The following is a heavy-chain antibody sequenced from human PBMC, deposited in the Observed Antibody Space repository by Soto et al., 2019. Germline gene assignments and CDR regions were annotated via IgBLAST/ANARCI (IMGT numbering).Heavy chain of an antibody. CDR2: VYYSGGA. Sequence: PSETLSLTCTVSGVSISSYYWGWIRQPPGKGLEFIGTVYYSGGAHYNSSLKSRVTISVDTANNQVSLRMRSLTAADTAVYYCGRVVEGATRHTDLDSWGQGTLVTVSS. CDR3: GRVVEGATRHTDLDS. CDR1: GVSISSYY. D-gene: IGHD2-21*01. V-gene: IGHV4-39*01. J-gene: IGHJ5*01.